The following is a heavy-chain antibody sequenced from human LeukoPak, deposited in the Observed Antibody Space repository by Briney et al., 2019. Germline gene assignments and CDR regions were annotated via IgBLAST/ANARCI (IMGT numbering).Heavy chain of an antibody. J-gene: IGHJ4*02. V-gene: IGHV3-11*01. CDR3: ARDHPDGDLDY. CDR2: ISSSGSTI. D-gene: IGHD4-17*01. Sequence: GGSLRLSCAASGFTFSDYYMSWIRQAPGKGLEWVSYISSSGSTIYYADSVKGRFTISRDNAKNSLYLQMNSPRAEDTAVYYCARDHPDGDLDYWGQGTLVTVSS. CDR1: GFTFSDYY.